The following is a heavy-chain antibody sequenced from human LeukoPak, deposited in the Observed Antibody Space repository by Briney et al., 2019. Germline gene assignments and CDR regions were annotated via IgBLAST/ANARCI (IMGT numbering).Heavy chain of an antibody. CDR2: ISPYNGNT. CDR3: ARVLSGECFDY. V-gene: IGHV1-18*04. CDR1: GYTFTSYG. J-gene: IGHJ4*02. D-gene: IGHD3-10*01. Sequence: ASVKVSCKASGYTFTSYGISWVRQAPGQGLEWMGSISPYNGNTKYTERLQGRVIMTTDTSTSTAYMELSSLRSEDTAVYYCARVLSGECFDYWGQGTLVTVSS.